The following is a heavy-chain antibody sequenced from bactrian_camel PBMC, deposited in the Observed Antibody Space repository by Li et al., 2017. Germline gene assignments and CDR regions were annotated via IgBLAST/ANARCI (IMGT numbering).Heavy chain of an antibody. CDR3: AASSLCPLDSRTYEYKY. CDR1: DLTYRSDC. V-gene: IGHV3S55*01. Sequence: HVQLVESGGGSVQAGGSLNLSCVASDLTYRSDCLGWFRQVPGKEREGLAVIGQDGSVSTTDSVKGRFTISRDNADNTVYLQMNSLKPEDTAMYYCAASSLCPLDSRTYEYKYRGQGTQVTVS. CDR2: IGQDGSV. D-gene: IGHD1*01. J-gene: IGHJ4*01.